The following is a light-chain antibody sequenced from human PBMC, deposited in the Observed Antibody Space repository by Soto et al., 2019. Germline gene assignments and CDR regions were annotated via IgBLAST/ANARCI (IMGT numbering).Light chain of an antibody. CDR3: QSYDSSLSAYVV. CDR1: XSNXGAGYD. V-gene: IGLV1-40*01. J-gene: IGLJ2*01. Sequence: QSVLTQPPSVSGAPGQRVTISCTGSXSNXGAGYDVHWYQQLPGTAPKLLIYGNSNRPSGVPDRFSGSKSGTSASLAITGLQAEDEADYYCQSYDSSLSAYVVFGGGTKLTVL. CDR2: GNS.